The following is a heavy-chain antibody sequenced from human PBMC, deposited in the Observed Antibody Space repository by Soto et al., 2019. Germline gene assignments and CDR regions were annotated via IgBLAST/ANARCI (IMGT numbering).Heavy chain of an antibody. Sequence: PSETLSLTCTVSGGSISSYYWSWIRQPPGKGLEWIGYISYSGSTNYNPSLKSRVTISVDTSKNQFSLKLSSVTAADTAVYYCARGIPSAYYYELWGQGTLVTVS. V-gene: IGHV4-59*01. CDR3: ARGIPSAYYYEL. D-gene: IGHD3-22*01. CDR2: ISYSGST. J-gene: IGHJ4*02. CDR1: GGSISSYY.